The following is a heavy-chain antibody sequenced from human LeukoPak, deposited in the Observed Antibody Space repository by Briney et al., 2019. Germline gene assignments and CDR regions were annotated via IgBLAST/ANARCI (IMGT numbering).Heavy chain of an antibody. V-gene: IGHV3-30*02. J-gene: IGHJ5*02. CDR2: IRYDGSNK. Sequence: PGGSLRLSCAASGFTFSSYGMHWVCQAPGKGLEWVAFIRYDGSNKYYADSVKGRFTISRDNSKNTLYLQMNSLRAEDTAVYYCAKDLPGPSWFDPWGQGTLVTVSS. CDR3: AKDLPGPSWFDP. D-gene: IGHD3-9*01. CDR1: GFTFSSYG.